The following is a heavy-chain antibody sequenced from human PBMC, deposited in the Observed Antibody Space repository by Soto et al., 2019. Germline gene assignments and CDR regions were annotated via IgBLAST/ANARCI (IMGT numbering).Heavy chain of an antibody. CDR1: GYTFTSYG. J-gene: IGHJ4*02. V-gene: IGHV1-18*01. Sequence: ASVKVSFKASGYTFTSYGISWVRQAPGQGLEWMGWISAYNGNANYAQKLQGRVTMTTDTSTSTAYMELRSLRSDDTAVYYCARDRRNYYGSGSQSDYWGQGTLVTVSS. CDR3: ARDRRNYYGSGSQSDY. D-gene: IGHD3-10*01. CDR2: ISAYNGNA.